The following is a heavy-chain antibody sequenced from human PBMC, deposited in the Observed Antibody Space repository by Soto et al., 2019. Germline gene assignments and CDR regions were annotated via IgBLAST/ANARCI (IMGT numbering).Heavy chain of an antibody. D-gene: IGHD3-9*01. V-gene: IGHV3-23*01. CDR3: AKLATDYDILTDGGY. CDR2: ISGSGGST. Sequence: GGSLRLSCAASGLTFSSYAMSWVRQAPGKGLEWVSAISGSGGSTYYADSVKGRFTISRDNSKNTLYLQMNSLRAEDTAVYYCAKLATDYDILTDGGYWGQGTLVTVSS. CDR1: GLTFSSYA. J-gene: IGHJ4*02.